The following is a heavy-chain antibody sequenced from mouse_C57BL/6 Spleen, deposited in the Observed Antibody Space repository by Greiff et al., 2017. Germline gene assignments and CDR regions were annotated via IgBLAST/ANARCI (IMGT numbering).Heavy chain of an antibody. CDR3: TKSYYGYGYYFDY. Sequence: QVQLQQSGAELVRPGASVTLSCKASGYTFTDYEMHWVKQTPVHGLEWIGAIDPETGGTAYNQKFKGKAILTADKSSSTAYMELRSLTSEDSAVYYCTKSYYGYGYYFDYWGQGTTLTVSS. D-gene: IGHD2-9*01. J-gene: IGHJ2*01. V-gene: IGHV1-15*01. CDR2: IDPETGGT. CDR1: GYTFTDYE.